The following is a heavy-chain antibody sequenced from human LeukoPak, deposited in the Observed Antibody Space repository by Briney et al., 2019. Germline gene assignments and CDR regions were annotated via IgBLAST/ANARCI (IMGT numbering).Heavy chain of an antibody. D-gene: IGHD1-26*01. CDR2: IWYDGSKK. CDR3: ARMSGSHIDY. CDR1: GFTFSSNG. Sequence: GGSLRLSCAASGFTFSSNGMHWVRQAPCKGLEWVAVIWYDGSKKYYADSVKGRFTISRDNSKNTLDLQMDSLRAEDTAVYYCARMSGSHIDYWGQGTLVTVSS. V-gene: IGHV3-33*01. J-gene: IGHJ4*02.